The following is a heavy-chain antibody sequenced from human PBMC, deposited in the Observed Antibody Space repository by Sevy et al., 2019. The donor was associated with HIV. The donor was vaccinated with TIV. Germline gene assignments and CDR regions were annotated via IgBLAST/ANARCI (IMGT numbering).Heavy chain of an antibody. CDR1: GFTFSDYY. V-gene: IGHV3-11*04. D-gene: IGHD4-17*01. J-gene: IGHJ6*02. CDR2: ISNSGNTI. Sequence: GGSLRLSCAASGFTFSDYYMSWIRQAPGKGLEWVSYISNSGNTIYSADSVQGRFTISRDNAKNSLYLQMNSLRAEDTAVYYCARDRDYGDNVGYYGMDVWGLGTTVTVSS. CDR3: ARDRDYGDNVGYYGMDV.